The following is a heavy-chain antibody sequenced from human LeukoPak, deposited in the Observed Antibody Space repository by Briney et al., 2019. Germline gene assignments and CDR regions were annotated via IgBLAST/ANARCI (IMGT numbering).Heavy chain of an antibody. J-gene: IGHJ5*02. Sequence: PGGSLRLSCAASGVIISSYAMSWVRQAPGKGLEWVSAINGRGDNTYYADFVKGRFTISRDNSKSTVYLQMNSLRPEDTAVYYCAKDRVSPGFNWFDPWGQGTLVTVSS. V-gene: IGHV3-23*01. CDR1: GVIISSYA. CDR2: INGRGDNT. CDR3: AKDRVSPGFNWFDP. D-gene: IGHD2/OR15-2a*01.